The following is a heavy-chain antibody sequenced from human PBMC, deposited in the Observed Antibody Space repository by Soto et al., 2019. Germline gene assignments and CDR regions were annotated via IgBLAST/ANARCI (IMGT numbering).Heavy chain of an antibody. CDR2: INHSGST. J-gene: IGHJ6*02. V-gene: IGHV4-34*01. Sequence: SETLSLTCAVYGGSFSGYYWSWIRQPPGKGLEWIGEINHSGSTNYNPSLKSRVTISVDTSKNQFSLKLSSVTAADTAVYYCARAGGPDVVVPAAYYGMAVGGQGTTDTVSS. CDR3: ARAGGPDVVVPAAYYGMAV. D-gene: IGHD2-2*01. CDR1: GGSFSGYY.